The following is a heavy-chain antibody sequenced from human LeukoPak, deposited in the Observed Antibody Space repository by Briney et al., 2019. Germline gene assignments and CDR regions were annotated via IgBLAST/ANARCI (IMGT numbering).Heavy chain of an antibody. J-gene: IGHJ6*03. CDR1: GFTFADHA. CDR3: SRDEQASYIYYMHV. D-gene: IGHD3-16*01. CDR2: INWDNDGI. V-gene: IGHV3-9*01. Sequence: GTSLRLSCVASGFTFADHAMHWVRRAPGQGLEWVTGINWDNDGIVYADSVRGRFTISRDNAKNSLFLQMNSLRAEDTAVYYCSRDEQASYIYYMHVWGKGTTVTVSS.